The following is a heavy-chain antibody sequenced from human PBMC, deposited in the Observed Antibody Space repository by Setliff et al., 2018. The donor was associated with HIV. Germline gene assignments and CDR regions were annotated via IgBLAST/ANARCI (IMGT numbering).Heavy chain of an antibody. CDR2: IYYNGLT. CDR3: ARVLYGGGSWPSDY. J-gene: IGHJ4*02. CDR1: GGSMISYY. D-gene: IGHD3-10*01. Sequence: PSETLSLTCTVSGGSMISYYWSWIRQPPGKGLEWIGVIYYNGLTFYNPSLESRVTIAVDTSKNQFSLNLNSVTAADTAVYYCARVLYGGGSWPSDYWGQGTLVTVSS. V-gene: IGHV4-59*01.